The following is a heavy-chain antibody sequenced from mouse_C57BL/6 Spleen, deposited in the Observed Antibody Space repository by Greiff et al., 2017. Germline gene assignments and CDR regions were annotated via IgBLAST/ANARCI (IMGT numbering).Heavy chain of an antibody. Sequence: VQLQQSGPGLVQPSQSLSITCTVSGFSLTSYGVHWVRQSPGKGLEWLGVIWSGGSTDCNAAFISRLSISKDNSKSHVFFKMNSLQADDTAIYYCARNGNYYFDYWGQGTTLTVSS. CDR3: ARNGNYYFDY. CDR1: GFSLTSYG. V-gene: IGHV2-2*01. D-gene: IGHD2-1*01. J-gene: IGHJ2*01. CDR2: IWSGGST.